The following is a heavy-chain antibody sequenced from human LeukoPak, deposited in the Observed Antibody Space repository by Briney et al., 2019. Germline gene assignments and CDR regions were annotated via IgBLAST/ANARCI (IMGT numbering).Heavy chain of an antibody. CDR1: GFTFSDYP. CDR3: ARDSAFAFDI. J-gene: IGHJ3*02. Sequence: GGSLRLSCAASGFTFSDYPMNWVRQAPGKGLEWVAHIRSSSITIYYADSVKGRFTISRDNAKNSLYLQMNSLRDEDTAVYYCARDSAFAFDIWGQGTMVTVSS. D-gene: IGHD1-26*01. V-gene: IGHV3-48*02. CDR2: IRSSSITI.